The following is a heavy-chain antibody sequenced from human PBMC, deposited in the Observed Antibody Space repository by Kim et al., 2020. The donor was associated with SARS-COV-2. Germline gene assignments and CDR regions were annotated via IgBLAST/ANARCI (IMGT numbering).Heavy chain of an antibody. CDR3: ARGRYFDWLLGRTADNYFDP. V-gene: IGHV4-34*01. CDR1: GENFRAYY. J-gene: IGHJ5*02. D-gene: IGHD3-9*01. CDR2: TNHRGTT. Sequence: SETLSLTCAVYGENFRAYYWSWIRQPPGKGLEWIGETNHRGTTNYNPSLKSRVTISADTSKSQFSLKVNSVTAADTAVYYCARGRYFDWLLGRTADNYFDPWGQGTQVTVSS.